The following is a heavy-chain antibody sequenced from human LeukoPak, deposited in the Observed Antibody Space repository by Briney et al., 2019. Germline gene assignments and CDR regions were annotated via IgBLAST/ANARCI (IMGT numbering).Heavy chain of an antibody. CDR3: AGVYYYYYYMDV. V-gene: IGHV4-59*08. CDR1: GGSISSYY. J-gene: IGHJ6*03. Sequence: SETLSLTCTVSGGSISSYYWSWIRQPPGKGLEWIGYIYYSGSTNYNPSLKSRVTISVDTSKNQFPLKLSSVTAADTAVYYCAGVYYYYYYMDVWGKGTTVTISS. CDR2: IYYSGST. D-gene: IGHD3-16*01.